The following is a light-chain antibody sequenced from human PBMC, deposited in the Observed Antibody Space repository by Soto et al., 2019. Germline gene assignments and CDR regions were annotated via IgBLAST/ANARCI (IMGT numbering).Light chain of an antibody. CDR1: QSLGGN. CDR2: GAS. Sequence: IVLTQSPATLAVCPGDTAALSCRASQSLGGNLAWYQQKPGQAPRLLIYGASSRATGIPDRFSGSGSGTEFTLIISRLEPEAFEVYYCQQYGSSPVTFGGGTKVYIK. V-gene: IGKV3-20*01. CDR3: QQYGSSPVT. J-gene: IGKJ4*01.